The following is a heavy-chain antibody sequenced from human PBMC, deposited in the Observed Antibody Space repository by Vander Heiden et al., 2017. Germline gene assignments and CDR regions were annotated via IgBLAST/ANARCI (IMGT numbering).Heavy chain of an antibody. CDR3: ARGGTQQLVRHNWFDP. CDR2: MNPNSGNT. Sequence: QVQLVQSGAEVKKPGASVKVSCKASGYTFTSYDINWVRQATGQGLEWMGWMNPNSGNTGYAQKFQGRVTMTRNTSISTAYMELSSLRSEDTAVYYCARGGTQQLVRHNWFDPWGQGTLVTVSS. V-gene: IGHV1-8*01. CDR1: GYTFTSYD. J-gene: IGHJ5*02. D-gene: IGHD6-13*01.